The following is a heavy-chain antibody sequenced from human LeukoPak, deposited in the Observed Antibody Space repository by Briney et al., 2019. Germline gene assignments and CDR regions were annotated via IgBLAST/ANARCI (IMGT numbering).Heavy chain of an antibody. V-gene: IGHV4-39*01. D-gene: IGHD3-22*01. J-gene: IGHJ1*01. Sequence: SETLSLTCTVSGGSISSESYYWGWIRQPPGKRLEWIGNIYYTGSTYYNPSLKGRVTISVDTSKNQFSLNLISVTAADTAVYYCSRLAYFHSSGYIHFQDWGQGTLVTASS. CDR2: IYYTGST. CDR1: GGSISSESYY. CDR3: SRLAYFHSSGYIHFQD.